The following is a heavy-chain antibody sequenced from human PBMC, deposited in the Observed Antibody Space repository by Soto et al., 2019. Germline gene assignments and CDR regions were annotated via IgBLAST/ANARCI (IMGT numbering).Heavy chain of an antibody. CDR3: VRDSGCGGWYNCYYYGMDV. J-gene: IGHJ6*02. Sequence: EMQLVESGGNLVRPGGSLRLSCEASGFTLSSYWMSWVRQAPGRGLEWVANIKQDGSETYYVDSVKGRFTISRDNAKKSLYLHMTSLRVDDTAVYFCVRDSGCGGWYNCYYYGMDVWGQGTTVTVSS. CDR1: GFTLSSYW. D-gene: IGHD6-19*01. CDR2: IKQDGSET. V-gene: IGHV3-7*03.